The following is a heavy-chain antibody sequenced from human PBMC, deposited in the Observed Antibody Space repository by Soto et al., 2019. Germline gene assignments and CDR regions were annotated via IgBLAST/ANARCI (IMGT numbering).Heavy chain of an antibody. J-gene: IGHJ3*01. V-gene: IGHV1-18*01. CDR2: ISAHTGSS. CDR1: GYTFTSSG. Sequence: QVQLVQSGAEVKKPGASVKVSCKASGYTFTSSGMSWVRQAPGQGLEWRGWISAHTGSSEYAQRFQGRVTMTIDRSTSTASIELRSLRSDDTAVYYCARAFFYQGSDSRGYSFDAFDFWGPGTLVTVSS. D-gene: IGHD3-22*01. CDR3: ARAFFYQGSDSRGYSFDAFDF.